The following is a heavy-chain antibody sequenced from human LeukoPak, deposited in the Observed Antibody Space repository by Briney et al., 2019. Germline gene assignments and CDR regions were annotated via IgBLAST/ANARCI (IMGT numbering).Heavy chain of an antibody. CDR2: IDPSDSYT. J-gene: IGHJ4*02. CDR1: AYSFTNYW. D-gene: IGHD3-22*01. CDR3: ARHLGGYTHFDY. V-gene: IGHV5-10-1*01. Sequence: GESLKISCKGSAYSFTNYWITWVGQMPGKGLECVGKIDPSDSYTNYSPSFQGHVTISADKSINTAYLQWSSLEASDTAIYFCARHLGGYTHFDYWGQGTLVTVSS.